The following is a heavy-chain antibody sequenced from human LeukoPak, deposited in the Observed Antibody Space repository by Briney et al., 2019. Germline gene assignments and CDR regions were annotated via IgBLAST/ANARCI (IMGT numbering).Heavy chain of an antibody. CDR1: GFAFSSYE. Sequence: PGGSLRLSCAASGFAFSSYEMNWVRQAPGKGLEWVSYIRSTSNTIYYADSVKGRFTISRDNAKNSLYLQMNSLRAEDTAVYYCARSPAGANYYLDVWGKGTTVTISS. J-gene: IGHJ6*03. CDR3: ARSPAGANYYLDV. V-gene: IGHV3-48*03. D-gene: IGHD1-14*01. CDR2: IRSTSNTI.